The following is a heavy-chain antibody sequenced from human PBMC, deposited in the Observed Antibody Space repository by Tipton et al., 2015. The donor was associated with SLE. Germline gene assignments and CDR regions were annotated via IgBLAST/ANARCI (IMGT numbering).Heavy chain of an antibody. CDR3: ARDITIFGVVKSAFDY. V-gene: IGHV4-39*07. Sequence: TLSLTCTVSGGSISSSSYYWGWIRQPPGKGLEWIGSIYYSGSTYYNPSLKSRVTIPVDTSKNQFSLKLSSVTAADTAVYYCARDITIFGVVKSAFDYWGQGTLVTVSS. J-gene: IGHJ4*02. D-gene: IGHD3-3*01. CDR2: IYYSGST. CDR1: GGSISSSSYY.